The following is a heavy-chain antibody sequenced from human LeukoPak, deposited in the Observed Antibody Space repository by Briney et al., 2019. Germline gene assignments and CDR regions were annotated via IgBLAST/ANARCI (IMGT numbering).Heavy chain of an antibody. Sequence: SETLSLTCAVYGGSFSGYYWSWIRQPPEKGLEWIGNIYYSGSTNYNPSLERRGTISVDTSKNQFSLKLSSVTAADTAVYYCASSDSSRDYFDYWGQGTLVTVSS. CDR3: ASSDSSRDYFDY. D-gene: IGHD6-13*01. J-gene: IGHJ4*02. V-gene: IGHV4-59*01. CDR2: IYYSGST. CDR1: GGSFSGYY.